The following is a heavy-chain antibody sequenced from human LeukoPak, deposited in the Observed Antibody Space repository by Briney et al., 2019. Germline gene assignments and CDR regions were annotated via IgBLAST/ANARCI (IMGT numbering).Heavy chain of an antibody. D-gene: IGHD4-17*01. CDR3: ARHVATTVTRGYSCHPMDV. CDR1: GASISTYY. Sequence: SETLSLTCTASGASISTYYWSWIRQPPGEGLEWIAYIAPSGGAVYNPSLNSRLTVSVDTSKNQFSLKLNSVTAADSAVYYCARHVATTVTRGYSCHPMDVWGKGTTVSVSS. CDR2: IAPSGGA. V-gene: IGHV4-4*09. J-gene: IGHJ6*03.